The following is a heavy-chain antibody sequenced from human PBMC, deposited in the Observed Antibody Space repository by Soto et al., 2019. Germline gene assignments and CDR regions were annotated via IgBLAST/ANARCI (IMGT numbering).Heavy chain of an antibody. V-gene: IGHV3-74*01. J-gene: IGHJ4*02. D-gene: IGHD6-13*01. CDR2: INSDGSST. Sequence: GGSLRLSCAASGFTFSSYWIHWVRQAPGKGLVWVSRINSDGSSTSYADSVKGRFTISRDNAKNTLYLQMNSLRAEDTAVYYCARGYSSSWYIGYWGQGTLVTVSS. CDR3: ARGYSSSWYIGY. CDR1: GFTFSSYW.